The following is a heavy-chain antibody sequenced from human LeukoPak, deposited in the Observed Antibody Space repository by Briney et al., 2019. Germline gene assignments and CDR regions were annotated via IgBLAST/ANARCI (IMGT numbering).Heavy chain of an antibody. Sequence: GGSLRLSCAASGFTFGSYWMSWVRQAPGKGLEWVANIKQDGSEKYYVDSVKGRFTISRDNAKNSLYLQMNSLRAEDTAVYYCASPHCSSTSCFPWGQGTLVTVSS. CDR3: ASPHCSSTSCFP. J-gene: IGHJ5*02. V-gene: IGHV3-7*03. CDR1: GFTFGSYW. CDR2: IKQDGSEK. D-gene: IGHD2-2*01.